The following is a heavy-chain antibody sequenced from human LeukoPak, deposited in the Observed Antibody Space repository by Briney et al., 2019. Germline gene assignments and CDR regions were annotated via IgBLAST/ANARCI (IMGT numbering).Heavy chain of an antibody. D-gene: IGHD6-19*01. J-gene: IGHJ4*02. CDR1: GFTFSIYW. CDR3: ARDSSTYSSGLDY. CDR2: IKQDGSEK. V-gene: IGHV3-7*01. Sequence: GGSLRLPCAASGFTFSIYWMSWVRQAPGKGLEWVANIKQDGSEKYYVDSVKGRFTISRDNAKNSLYLQMNSLRAEDTAVYYCARDSSTYSSGLDYWGQGTLVTVSS.